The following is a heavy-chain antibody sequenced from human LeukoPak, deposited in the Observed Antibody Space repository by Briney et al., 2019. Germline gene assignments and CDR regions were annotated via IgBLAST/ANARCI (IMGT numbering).Heavy chain of an antibody. D-gene: IGHD2-15*01. CDR2: IIPIFGTA. CDR1: GGTFSSYA. CDR3: ARDRGYCSGGSCYSPWALDY. J-gene: IGHJ4*02. V-gene: IGHV1-69*01. Sequence: SVNVSCKASGGTFSSYAISWVRQAPEQGLEWMGGIIPIFGTANYAQKFQGRVTITADESTSTAYMELSSLRSEDTAVYYCARDRGYCSGGSCYSPWALDYWGQGTLVTVSS.